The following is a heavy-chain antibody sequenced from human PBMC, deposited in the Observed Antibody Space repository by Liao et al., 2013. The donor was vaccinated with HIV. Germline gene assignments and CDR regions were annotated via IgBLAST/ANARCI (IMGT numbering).Heavy chain of an antibody. J-gene: IGHJ4*02. Sequence: QVQLQESGPGLVKPSETLSLTCTVSGGSISSYYWSWIRQPPGKGLEWIGEINHSGSTNYNPSLKSRVTISVDTSKNQFSLKLSSVTAADTAVYYCARGNLGPLSGVVILLLDYWAREPWSPSP. D-gene: IGHD3-3*01. CDR1: GGSISSYY. CDR3: ARGNLGPLSGVVILLLDY. CDR2: INHSGST. V-gene: IGHV4-34*01.